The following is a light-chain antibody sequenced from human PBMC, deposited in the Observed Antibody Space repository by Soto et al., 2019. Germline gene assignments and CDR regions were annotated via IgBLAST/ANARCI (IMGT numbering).Light chain of an antibody. CDR3: QQSYSTPLT. J-gene: IGKJ4*01. Sequence: DIQMTQSPSSLSASVGDRVTITCRASQSISSYLNWYQQKPGKAPKLLIYAAYSLQSGVPARFSCSGSGTDFTLTISSLQPEDFATYYCQQSYSTPLTFGGGTKVEIK. V-gene: IGKV1-39*01. CDR2: AAY. CDR1: QSISSY.